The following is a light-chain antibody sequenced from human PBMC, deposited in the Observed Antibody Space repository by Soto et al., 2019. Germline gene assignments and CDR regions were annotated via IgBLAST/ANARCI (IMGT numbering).Light chain of an antibody. Sequence: QSVLTQPASVSGSPGQSITISCTGTSSDIGGYNFVSWYQQHPGRAPKLMIYEVSNRPSGVSDRFSGSKSGNTASLTISGLQADEEGDHYCSSFRSGTTLFGTGTKVTVL. J-gene: IGLJ1*01. CDR3: SSFRSGTTL. V-gene: IGLV2-14*01. CDR1: SSDIGGYNF. CDR2: EVS.